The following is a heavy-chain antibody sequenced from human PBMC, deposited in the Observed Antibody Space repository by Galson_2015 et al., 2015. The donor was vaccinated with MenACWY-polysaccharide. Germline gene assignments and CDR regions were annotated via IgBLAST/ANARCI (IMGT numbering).Heavy chain of an antibody. J-gene: IGHJ4*02. CDR1: GYTFTSYA. V-gene: IGHV7-4-1*02. D-gene: IGHD4-17*01. CDR2: INTNTGNP. CDR3: ERDPKQKVTTVPTGRFDY. Sequence: SVKVCCKASGYTFTSYAMNWVRQAPGQGLEWMGWINTNTGNPPYAQGFTGRVVFSLDTSVSRAYLQISSLKAEDTAVYYCERDPKQKVTTVPTGRFDYWGQGTLVTVSS.